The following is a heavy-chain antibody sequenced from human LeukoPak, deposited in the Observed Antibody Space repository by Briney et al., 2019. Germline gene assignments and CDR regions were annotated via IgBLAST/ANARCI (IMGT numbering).Heavy chain of an antibody. CDR3: ARDLYSYGYYFDY. V-gene: IGHV3-30-3*01. Sequence: PGGSLRLSCVASGFTFSNYAMHWVRQAPGKGLEWLAVISYDGYNKYYADSVKGRFTISRDNSKNTLYLQMDSLRAEDTAVYYCARDLYSYGYYFDYWGQGTLVTVSS. D-gene: IGHD5-18*01. J-gene: IGHJ4*02. CDR1: GFTFSNYA. CDR2: ISYDGYNK.